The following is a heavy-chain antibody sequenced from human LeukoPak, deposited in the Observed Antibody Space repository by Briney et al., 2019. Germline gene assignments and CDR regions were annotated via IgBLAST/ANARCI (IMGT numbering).Heavy chain of an antibody. CDR2: IIPIFGTA. J-gene: IGHJ6*03. Sequence: GASVKVSCKASGGTFSSYAISWVRQAPGQGLEWMGGIIPIFGTANYAQKFQGRVTITADESTSTAYMELSSLRSEDTAVYYCARGYCSGGSCSQGANYYYYYYMDVWGKGTTVTISS. CDR1: GGTFSSYA. D-gene: IGHD2-15*01. V-gene: IGHV1-69*13. CDR3: ARGYCSGGSCSQGANYYYYYYMDV.